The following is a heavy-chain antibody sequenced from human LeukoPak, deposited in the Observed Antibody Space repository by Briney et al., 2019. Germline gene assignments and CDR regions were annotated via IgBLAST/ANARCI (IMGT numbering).Heavy chain of an antibody. CDR2: ISGSGGST. V-gene: IGHV3-23*01. CDR1: GSTFSSYA. Sequence: GGSLRLSCAATGSTFSSYAMSWVRQAPGKGLEWVSAISGSGGSTYYADSVKGRFTISRDNSKNTLYLQMNSLRAEDTAVYYCAKETDIVVVPAANFDYWGQGTLVTVSS. CDR3: AKETDIVVVPAANFDY. D-gene: IGHD2-2*01. J-gene: IGHJ4*02.